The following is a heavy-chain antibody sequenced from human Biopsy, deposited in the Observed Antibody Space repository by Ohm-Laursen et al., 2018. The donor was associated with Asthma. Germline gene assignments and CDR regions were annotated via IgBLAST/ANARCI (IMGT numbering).Heavy chain of an antibody. CDR3: ARTFHFWSPYHAEHYQL. V-gene: IGHV3-33*08. CDR1: GFVFRSHA. Sequence: SLRLSCSASGFVFRSHAMHWVRQAPGKGLEWVAVVSYGGGVVHYADSMKGRFTISRDNAKNSLYLQMNSLRAEDTAVYYCARTFHFWSPYHAEHYQLWGQSTLVTVSS. CDR2: VSYGGGVV. D-gene: IGHD3-3*02. J-gene: IGHJ1*01.